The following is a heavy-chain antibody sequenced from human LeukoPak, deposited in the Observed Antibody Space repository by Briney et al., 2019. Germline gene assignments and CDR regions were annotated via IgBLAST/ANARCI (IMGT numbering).Heavy chain of an antibody. D-gene: IGHD6-13*01. CDR1: GFPVSSNY. J-gene: IGHJ3*02. CDR2: IYSGGST. CDR3: ARDAYSSSWPVLGI. V-gene: IGHV3-66*01. Sequence: GGSLRLSGAASGFPVSSNYMSWVRQAPGKGLEWASVIYSGGSTYYADSVKGRFTISRDNSKNTLYLQMNSLRAEDTAVYYCARDAYSSSWPVLGIWGQGTMVTVSS.